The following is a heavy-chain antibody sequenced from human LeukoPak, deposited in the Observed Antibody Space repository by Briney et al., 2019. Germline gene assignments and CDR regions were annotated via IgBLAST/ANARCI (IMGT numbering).Heavy chain of an antibody. D-gene: IGHD5-12*01. CDR2: ITWNSDRK. J-gene: IGHJ3*02. CDR1: GFTFDDYA. CDR3: VSHPRGYGIFHI. Sequence: GGSLRLSCAASGFTFDDYAMHWVRHAPGKGLEWVSGITWNSDRKGYADSVKGRFTISRDISTNTLYLQMNSLRADDTAVYYCVSHPRGYGIFHIWGQGTMLTVSS. V-gene: IGHV3-9*01.